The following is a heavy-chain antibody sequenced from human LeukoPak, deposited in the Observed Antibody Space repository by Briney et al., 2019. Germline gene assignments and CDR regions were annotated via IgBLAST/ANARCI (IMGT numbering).Heavy chain of an antibody. D-gene: IGHD3-22*01. Sequence: ASVKVSCKASGGTFSNYAISWVRQAPGQGLEWMGWINPNSGGTNYAQKFQGRVTMTRDTSISTAYMELSGLRSDDTAVFYCARNTYYYDNSAGTFDFWGQGTLVTVSS. CDR3: ARNTYYYDNSAGTFDF. V-gene: IGHV1-2*02. J-gene: IGHJ4*02. CDR1: GGTFSNYA. CDR2: INPNSGGT.